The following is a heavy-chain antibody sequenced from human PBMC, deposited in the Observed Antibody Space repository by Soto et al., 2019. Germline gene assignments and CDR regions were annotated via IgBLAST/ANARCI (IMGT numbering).Heavy chain of an antibody. CDR1: GGSISSYY. J-gene: IGHJ5*02. Sequence: SETLSLTCPVSGGSISSYYWSWIRQPPGKGLEWIGYIYYSGSTNYNPSLKSRVTISVDTSKNQFSLKLSSVTAADTAVYYCARGRITMVRGVITYNWFGPWGQGTLVTVSS. V-gene: IGHV4-59*01. CDR3: ARGRITMVRGVITYNWFGP. CDR2: IYYSGST. D-gene: IGHD3-10*01.